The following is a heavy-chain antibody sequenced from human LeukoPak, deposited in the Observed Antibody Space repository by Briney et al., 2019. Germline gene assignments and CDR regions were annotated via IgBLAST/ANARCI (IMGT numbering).Heavy chain of an antibody. CDR2: IYYSGNT. V-gene: IGHV4-39*07. D-gene: IGHD3-22*01. Sequence: KPSETLSLTCTVSGGSISSSGYYWGWIRQPPGKGLEWIGSIYYSGNTYYNPSLKSRVTISVDTSKNQFSLRLSSVTAADTAMYYCGRVDYDLTFDLWGQGTLVTVSS. J-gene: IGHJ4*02. CDR3: GRVDYDLTFDL. CDR1: GGSISSSGYY.